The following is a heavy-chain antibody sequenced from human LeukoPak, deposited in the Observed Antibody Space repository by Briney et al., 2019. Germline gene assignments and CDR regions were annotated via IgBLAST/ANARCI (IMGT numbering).Heavy chain of an antibody. CDR1: GFTFSSYS. J-gene: IGHJ4*02. CDR2: ISSSSSYI. V-gene: IGHV3-21*01. CDR3: ASSGSLYYYDSSGYYPSDY. Sequence: GGSLRLSCTASGFTFSSYSMNWVRQAPGKGLEWVSSISSSSSYIYYADSVKGRFTISRDNAKNSLYLQMNSLRAEDTAVYYCASSGSLYYYDSSGYYPSDYWGQGTLVTVSS. D-gene: IGHD3-22*01.